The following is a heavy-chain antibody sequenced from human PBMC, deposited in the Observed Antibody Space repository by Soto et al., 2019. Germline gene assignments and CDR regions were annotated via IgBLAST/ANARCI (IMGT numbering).Heavy chain of an antibody. J-gene: IGHJ5*02. Sequence: SETLSLTCAVSGGSISSGGFSWSWLRQPPGKGLEWIGYIFHSGSAYYNPSLKSRVTISVDRSKNQFSLKLSSVTAADTAVYYCARVPDRWGQGTLVTVSS. CDR2: IFHSGSA. CDR3: ARVPDR. CDR1: GGSISSGGFS. V-gene: IGHV4-30-2*01. D-gene: IGHD2-2*01.